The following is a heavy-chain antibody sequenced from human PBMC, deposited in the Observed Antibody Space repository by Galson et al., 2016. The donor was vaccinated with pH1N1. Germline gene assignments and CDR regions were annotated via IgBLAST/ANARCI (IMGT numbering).Heavy chain of an antibody. D-gene: IGHD1-7*01. J-gene: IGHJ4*02. Sequence: SLRLSCAASGFTFGDYAMRWVRQAPGKGLEYVSSISTNSGTTYYGDSVRGRFTISRDNSKNTVYLQMNSLRAEDTAIYYCTKARVGNYYFDYWGQGSLVTVSS. V-gene: IGHV3-23*01. CDR1: GFTFGDYA. CDR2: ISTNSGTT. CDR3: TKARVGNYYFDY.